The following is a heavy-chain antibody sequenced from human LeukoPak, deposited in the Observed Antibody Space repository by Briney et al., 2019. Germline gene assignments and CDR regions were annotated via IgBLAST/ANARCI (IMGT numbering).Heavy chain of an antibody. Sequence: SETLSLTCTVSGGSISSYYWSWIRQPPGKGLEWIGYIYYSGSTNYNPSLKSRVTISVDTSKNQFSLKLSSVTAADTAVYYCAGVVVAAYYREYYFDYWGQGTLVTVSS. CDR1: GGSISSYY. CDR3: AGVVVAAYYREYYFDY. D-gene: IGHD2-15*01. V-gene: IGHV4-59*01. CDR2: IYYSGST. J-gene: IGHJ4*02.